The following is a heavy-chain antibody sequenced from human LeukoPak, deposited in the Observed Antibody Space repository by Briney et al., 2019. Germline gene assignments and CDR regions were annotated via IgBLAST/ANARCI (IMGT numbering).Heavy chain of an antibody. CDR1: GFTFSSYG. V-gene: IGHV3-30*18. Sequence: GRSLRLSCAASGFTFSSYGMHWVRLAPGKGLEWVAVISYDGSNKYYADSVKGRFTISRDNSKNTLYLQMNSLRAEDTAVYYCAKDGVPYSGSYLGDYWGQGTLVTVSS. CDR3: AKDGVPYSGSYLGDY. CDR2: ISYDGSNK. D-gene: IGHD1-26*01. J-gene: IGHJ4*02.